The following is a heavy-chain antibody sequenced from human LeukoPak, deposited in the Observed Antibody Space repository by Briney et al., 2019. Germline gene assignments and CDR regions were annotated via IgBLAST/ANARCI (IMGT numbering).Heavy chain of an antibody. J-gene: IGHJ4*02. D-gene: IGHD4-23*01. CDR1: GGSFSGYY. V-gene: IGHV4-34*01. CDR2: INHSGST. Sequence: PSETLSLTCAVYGGSFSGYYWSWIRQPPGKGLEWIGEINHSGSTNYNPSLKSRVTISVDTSKNQFSLKLSSVTAADAAVYYCARNGGNSDVDDWGQGTLVTVSS. CDR3: ARNGGNSDVDD.